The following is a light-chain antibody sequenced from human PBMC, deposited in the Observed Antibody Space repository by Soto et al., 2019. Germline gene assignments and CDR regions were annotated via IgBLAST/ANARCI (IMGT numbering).Light chain of an antibody. CDR2: DVS. CDR3: SSYTSSSTYV. Sequence: QSALTQPASVSGSPGQSVTISCTGTSSDIGSYNYVCWHQQHPGQAPKLMIYDVSSRASGIPDRFSASKSGNTASLTISGLQAGDEADYFCSSYTSSSTYVFGTGTKLTVL. J-gene: IGLJ1*01. CDR1: SSDIGSYNY. V-gene: IGLV2-14*03.